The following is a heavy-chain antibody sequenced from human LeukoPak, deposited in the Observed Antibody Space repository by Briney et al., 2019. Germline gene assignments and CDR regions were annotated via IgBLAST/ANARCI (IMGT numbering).Heavy chain of an antibody. CDR1: GGSISTYY. D-gene: IGHD3-10*01. J-gene: IGHJ3*02. V-gene: IGHV4-59*01. CDR3: AGWPGDVTRAFDI. CDR2: IDYSGNT. Sequence: PSETLSLTCTVSGGSISTYYWSWIRQPPGKGLEWIAYIDYSGNTNYNPSLKSRVTISIDMVKTQFSLNLSSVTAADTAAYYCAGWPGDVTRAFDIWGQGTMVTVSS.